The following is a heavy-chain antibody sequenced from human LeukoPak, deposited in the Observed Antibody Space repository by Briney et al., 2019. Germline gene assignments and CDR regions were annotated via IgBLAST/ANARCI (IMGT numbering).Heavy chain of an antibody. CDR3: ARKVVGIKYYYGSGSYGT. V-gene: IGHV4-34*01. Sequence: SETLSLTCAVYGGSFSGYYWSWICQPPGKGLEWIGEINHSGSTNYNPSLKSRVTISVDTSKNQFSLKLSSVTAADTAVYYCARKVVGIKYYYGSGSYGTWGQGTLVTVSS. CDR2: INHSGST. J-gene: IGHJ5*02. D-gene: IGHD3-10*01. CDR1: GGSFSGYY.